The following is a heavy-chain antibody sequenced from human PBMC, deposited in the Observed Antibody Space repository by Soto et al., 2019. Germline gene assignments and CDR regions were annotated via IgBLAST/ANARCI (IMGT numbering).Heavy chain of an antibody. V-gene: IGHV1-69*06. CDR2: IIPIFATP. CDR3: GRGPDYGTNPGRGFVDF. D-gene: IGHD4-17*01. CDR1: GGPFSDYS. Sequence: QVQLVQSGAEVKKPGSSVKVSCKASGGPFSDYSINWVRQAPGQGLEWMGGIIPIFATPNYAQKFQGRVTITADKSTSTAYMGVSNLRSEDTAIYFCGRGPDYGTNPGRGFVDFWGQGTLVTVTS. J-gene: IGHJ4*02.